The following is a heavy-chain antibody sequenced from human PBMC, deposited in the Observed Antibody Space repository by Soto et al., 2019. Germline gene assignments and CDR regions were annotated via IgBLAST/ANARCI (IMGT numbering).Heavy chain of an antibody. V-gene: IGHV1-2*02. J-gene: IGHJ6*02. Sequence: QVQLVQSGAEVKKPGASVKVSCKASGYTFTGYYMHWVRQAPGQGLEWMGWINPNSGGTNYEQKFQGRVTMTRDTSISTAYMELSRLSSADTAVYYCARERYCSRTSCYTRYYYYGMDVWGQGTTVTVSS. CDR3: ARERYCSRTSCYTRYYYYGMDV. D-gene: IGHD2-2*02. CDR2: INPNSGGT. CDR1: GYTFTGYY.